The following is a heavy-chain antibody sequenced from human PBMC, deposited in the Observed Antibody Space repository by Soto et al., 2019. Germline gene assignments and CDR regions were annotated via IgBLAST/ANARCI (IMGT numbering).Heavy chain of an antibody. J-gene: IGHJ4*02. CDR1: GYSFKGHY. CDR2: INPSGEHT. D-gene: IGHD2-15*01. Sequence: ASVKVSCKASGYSFKGHYMHWVRQAPGRGLEWVGIINPSGEHTNYAQQFRGRVAMTRDTSTSTAYMELRSLRSEDTAVYFCARISCKGGSCYFDFDHWGQGTLVTVSS. CDR3: ARISCKGGSCYFDFDH. V-gene: IGHV1-46*02.